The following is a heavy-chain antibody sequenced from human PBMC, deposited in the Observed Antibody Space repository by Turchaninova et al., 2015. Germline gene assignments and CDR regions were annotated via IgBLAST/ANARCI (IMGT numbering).Heavy chain of an antibody. D-gene: IGHD2-15*01. V-gene: IGHV4-34*01. J-gene: IGHJ1*01. CDR1: GGSFSGYY. CDR2: INHSGST. CDR3: ASVNIVVVVAATPTHFQH. Sequence: QVQLQQWGAGLLKPSETLSLTCAVYGGSFSGYYWSWIRQPPGKGLEWIGEINHSGSTNYNPSLKSRVIIAVDTSKNQFPLELSSVTAADTAVYYCASVNIVVVVAATPTHFQHWGQGTLVTVSS.